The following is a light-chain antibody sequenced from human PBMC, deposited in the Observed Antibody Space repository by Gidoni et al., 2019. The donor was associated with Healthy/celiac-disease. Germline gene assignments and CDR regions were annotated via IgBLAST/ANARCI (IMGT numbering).Light chain of an antibody. Sequence: QSALPQPRSVSGSPGQSVTISCTGTSSDVGGYNYVSWYQQHPGKAPKLMIYDVSNRPSGVPDRCAGSKAGNTASLTISGLQAEDEADYYCCSYAGSYSVVVGGGTKLTVL. V-gene: IGLV2-11*01. J-gene: IGLJ2*01. CDR3: CSYAGSYSVV. CDR1: SSDVGGYNY. CDR2: DVS.